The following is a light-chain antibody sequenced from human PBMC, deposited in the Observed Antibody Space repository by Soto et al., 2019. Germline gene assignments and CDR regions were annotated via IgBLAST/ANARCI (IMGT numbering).Light chain of an antibody. CDR2: DAS. CDR3: QQRSTPLT. CDR1: QSVSSY. Sequence: EIVLTQSPATLSLSPGERATLSCRASQSVSSYLAWYQQKPGQAPRLLIYDASNRATGIPARFSGSGSGTDFTLTISSLEPEDFAVYYCQQRSTPLTFGGGTTVDIK. V-gene: IGKV3-11*01. J-gene: IGKJ4*01.